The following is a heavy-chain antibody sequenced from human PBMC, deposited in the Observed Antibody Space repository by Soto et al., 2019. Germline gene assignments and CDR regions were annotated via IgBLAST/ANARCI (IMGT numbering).Heavy chain of an antibody. D-gene: IGHD6-13*01. J-gene: IGHJ4*02. Sequence: PGGSLRLSCAASGFTFDDYAMHWVRQAPGKGLEWVSGISWNSGSIGYADSVKGRFTISRDNAKNSLYLQMNSLRAEDTALYYCAKDPGRFIAAEIDYWGQGTLVTVSS. CDR3: AKDPGRFIAAEIDY. CDR2: ISWNSGSI. CDR1: GFTFDDYA. V-gene: IGHV3-9*01.